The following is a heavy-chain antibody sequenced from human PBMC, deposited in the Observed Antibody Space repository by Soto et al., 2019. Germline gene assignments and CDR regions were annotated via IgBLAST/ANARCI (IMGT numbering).Heavy chain of an antibody. D-gene: IGHD3-9*01. V-gene: IGHV1-46*03. Sequence: GASVKVSCKASGYTFTSYYMHWVRQAPGQGLEWMGIINPSGGSTSYAQKFQGRVTMTRDTSTSKVYMELSRLRSEDTAVYYCARDLRYFDWLSPPRYYYYMDVWGKGTTVTVSS. CDR1: GYTFTSYY. CDR3: ARDLRYFDWLSPPRYYYYMDV. CDR2: INPSGGST. J-gene: IGHJ6*03.